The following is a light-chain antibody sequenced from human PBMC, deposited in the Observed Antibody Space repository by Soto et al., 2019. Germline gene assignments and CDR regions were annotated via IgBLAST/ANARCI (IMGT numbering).Light chain of an antibody. J-gene: IGKJ4*01. CDR2: GTF. CDR1: QGLTSY. Sequence: DIQLTQSPSFLSASVGDRVTITCRASQGLTSYFAWYQQKPGKAPKLLIYGTFNLQSGVPSRFSGSGSGTEFTLTISCLQPEDFATYYCQQLNDYPITFGGGTKVE. V-gene: IGKV1-9*01. CDR3: QQLNDYPIT.